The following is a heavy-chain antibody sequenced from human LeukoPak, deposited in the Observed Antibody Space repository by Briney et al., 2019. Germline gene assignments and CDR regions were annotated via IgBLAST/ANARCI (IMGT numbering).Heavy chain of an antibody. CDR1: DGSISNYY. CDR3: AGAIAAVGTRFDP. CDR2: ISYSGST. D-gene: IGHD6-13*01. Sequence: PSETLSLTCTVSDGSISNYYWSWTRQPPGKGLEWIGYISYSGSTNYNSSLKSRLTISLDTSKNQFSLKLNSVTAADTAVYFCAGAIAAVGTRFDPWGQGTLVTVSS. V-gene: IGHV4-59*01. J-gene: IGHJ5*02.